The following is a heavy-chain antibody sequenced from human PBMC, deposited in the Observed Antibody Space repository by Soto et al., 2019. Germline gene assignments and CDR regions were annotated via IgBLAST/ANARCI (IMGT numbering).Heavy chain of an antibody. CDR2: TSGYSGNS. Sequence: ASVKVSCKASGYIFSIFYINCVLQSPGQWLEWMGCTSGYSGNSKYAQKFQGRVTMTTDTSTNTGYMEMRSLTSDDTAVYYCARDIFGHVDAFDLWGQGTMVTVSS. V-gene: IGHV1-18*01. D-gene: IGHD3-3*02. CDR3: ARDIFGHVDAFDL. J-gene: IGHJ3*01. CDR1: GYIFSIFY.